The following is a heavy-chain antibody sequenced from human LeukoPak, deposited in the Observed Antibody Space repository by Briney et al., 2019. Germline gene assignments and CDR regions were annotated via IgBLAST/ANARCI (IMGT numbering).Heavy chain of an antibody. D-gene: IGHD3-9*01. J-gene: IGHJ3*02. CDR3: ARHPTLRYFDWLSSVGAFDI. Sequence: SETLSLTCTVSGGSISSSSYYWGWIRQPPGKGLECIGSIYYSGSTYYNPSLKSRVTISVDTSKNQFSLKLSSVTAADTAVYYCARHPTLRYFDWLSSVGAFDIWGQGTMVTVSS. CDR2: IYYSGST. V-gene: IGHV4-39*01. CDR1: GGSISSSSYY.